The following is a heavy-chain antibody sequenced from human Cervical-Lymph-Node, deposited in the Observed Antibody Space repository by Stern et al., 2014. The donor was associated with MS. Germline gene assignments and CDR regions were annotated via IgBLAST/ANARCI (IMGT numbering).Heavy chain of an antibody. D-gene: IGHD3-10*01. Sequence: VQLEESGGGVVQPGRSLRLTCAASGFPFSSYDIHWVRQAPGKGLEWVAVIRFDGSNKFYAESVKGRFTISRDNSKNTLYLQMNSLRDADTAVYYCVRDPYGYFDYWGRGTLVTVST. CDR2: IRFDGSNK. CDR1: GFPFSSYD. V-gene: IGHV3-33*01. J-gene: IGHJ4*02. CDR3: VRDPYGYFDY.